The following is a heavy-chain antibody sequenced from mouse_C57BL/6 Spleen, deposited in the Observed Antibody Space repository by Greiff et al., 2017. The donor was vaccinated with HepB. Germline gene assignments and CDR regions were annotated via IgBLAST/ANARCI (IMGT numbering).Heavy chain of an antibody. V-gene: IGHV5-17*01. CDR2: ISSGSSTI. J-gene: IGHJ2*01. Sequence: EVQGVESGGCLVKPGGSLKLSCAASGFTFSDYGMHWVRQAPEKGLEWVAYISSGSSTIYYADTVTGRFTISRDNAKNTLFLQMTSLRAEDTAMYYCARGGYEDYWGQGTTLTVSS. CDR1: GFTFSDYG. D-gene: IGHD2-2*01. CDR3: ARGGYEDY.